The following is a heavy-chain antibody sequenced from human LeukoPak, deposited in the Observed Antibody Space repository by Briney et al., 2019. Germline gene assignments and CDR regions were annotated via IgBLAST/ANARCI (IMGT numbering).Heavy chain of an antibody. CDR3: ARDRSEYCSSTSCYTRHGVDV. CDR2: IIPIFGIA. V-gene: IGHV1-69*04. J-gene: IGHJ6*02. Sequence: SVTVSCKASGGTFSSYAISWVRQAPGQGLEWMGRIIPIFGIANYAQKFQGRVTITADKSTSTAYMELSSLRSEDTAVYYCARDRSEYCSSTSCYTRHGVDVWGQGTTVTVSS. D-gene: IGHD2-2*02. CDR1: GGTFSSYA.